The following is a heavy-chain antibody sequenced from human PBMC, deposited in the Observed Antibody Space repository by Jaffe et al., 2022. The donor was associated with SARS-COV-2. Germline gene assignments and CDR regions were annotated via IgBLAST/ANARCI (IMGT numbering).Heavy chain of an antibody. J-gene: IGHJ5*02. D-gene: IGHD3-10*01. CDR2: IYYSGST. V-gene: IGHV4-39*01. CDR1: GGSISSSSYY. Sequence: QLQLQESGPGLVKPSETLSLTCTVSGGSISSSSYYWGWIRQPPGKGLEWIGSIYYSGSTYYNPSLKSRVTISVDTSKNQFSLKLSSVTAADTAVYYCAAHYYYGSGSYAEGWFDPWGQGTLVTVSS. CDR3: AAHYYYGSGSYAEGWFDP.